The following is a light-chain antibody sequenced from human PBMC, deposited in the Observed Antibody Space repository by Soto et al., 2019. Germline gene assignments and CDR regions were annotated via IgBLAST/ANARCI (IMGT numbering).Light chain of an antibody. J-gene: IGLJ1*01. V-gene: IGLV2-14*01. CDR3: SSYTSSNTLV. CDR1: SSDIGAYNF. CDR2: DVS. Sequence: QSVLTQPASVSGSPGQSITISCTGTSSDIGAYNFVSWYQQHPGKAPKLMIYDVSSRPSGVSHRFSGSKSGNTASLTISGLQAEDDADYYCSSYTSSNTLVFGPGTKLTVL.